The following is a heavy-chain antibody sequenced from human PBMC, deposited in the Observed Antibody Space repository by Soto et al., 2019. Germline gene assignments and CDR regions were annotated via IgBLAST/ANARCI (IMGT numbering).Heavy chain of an antibody. D-gene: IGHD3-3*01. J-gene: IGHJ4*02. CDR2: ISWNSGSI. CDR3: AKEYYDFWSCYYYFDY. Sequence: GGSLRLSCAASGFTFDDYAMHWVRQAPGKGLEWVSGISWNSGSIGYADSVKGRFTISRDNAKNSLYLQMNCLRAEDTALYYCAKEYYDFWSCYYYFDYWGQGTLVTVSS. V-gene: IGHV3-9*01. CDR1: GFTFDDYA.